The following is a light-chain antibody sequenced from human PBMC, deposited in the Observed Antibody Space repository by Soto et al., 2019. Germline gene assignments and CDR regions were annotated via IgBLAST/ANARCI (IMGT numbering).Light chain of an antibody. CDR2: GNS. V-gene: IGLV1-40*01. CDR1: SSNIGAGYD. CDR3: QSYDISLTTWG. J-gene: IGLJ3*02. Sequence: HSVLTQPPSVSGAPRQRVTISCTGSSSNIGAGYDVHWYQQLPGTAPKLLIYGNSNRPSGVPDRFSGSRSGASASLAITGLQAEDEADYYFQSYDISLTTWGFGGGTQLTVL.